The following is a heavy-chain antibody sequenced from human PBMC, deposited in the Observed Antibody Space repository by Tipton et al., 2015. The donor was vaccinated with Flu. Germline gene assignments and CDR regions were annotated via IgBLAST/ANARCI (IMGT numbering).Heavy chain of an antibody. CDR2: IHTTGST. CDR3: ARANSALVTNHYYGLDV. D-gene: IGHD5-18*01. CDR1: GGSISSGSYY. Sequence: TLSLTCTVSGGSISSGSYYWDWIRQPAGKGLEWIGRIHTTGSTNYSPSPRSRVTVSVDTSKNQFSLKVTSVTAADTAVYYCARANSALVTNHYYGLDVWGQGTTVTVSS. J-gene: IGHJ6*02. V-gene: IGHV4-61*02.